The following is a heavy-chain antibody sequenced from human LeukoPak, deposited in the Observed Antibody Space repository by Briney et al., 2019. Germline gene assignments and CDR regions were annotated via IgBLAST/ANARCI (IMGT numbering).Heavy chain of an antibody. CDR1: RDTFTRCA. V-gene: IGHV1-69*13. Sequence: SVKVSCKASRDTFTRCAFSWVRQAPGQGLEWIGGITPIDGTANFGQKFQGRVTITADESTSTAYMELSSLRSEDTAIYYCARGPGAPVRAFDVWGQGTMVTVSS. J-gene: IGHJ3*01. D-gene: IGHD3-10*01. CDR2: ITPIDGTA. CDR3: ARGPGAPVRAFDV.